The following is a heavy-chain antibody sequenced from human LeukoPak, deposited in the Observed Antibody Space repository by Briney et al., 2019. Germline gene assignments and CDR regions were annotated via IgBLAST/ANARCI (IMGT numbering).Heavy chain of an antibody. Sequence: ASVKVSCKASGGTFSSYAISWVRQAPGHGLEWMGGIIPIFGTANYAQKFQGRVTITADESTSTAYMELSSLRSEDTAVYYCARGHDLRAAFDIWGQGTMVTVSS. CDR3: ARGHDLRAAFDI. J-gene: IGHJ3*02. CDR2: IIPIFGTA. CDR1: GGTFSSYA. V-gene: IGHV1-69*01. D-gene: IGHD1-1*01.